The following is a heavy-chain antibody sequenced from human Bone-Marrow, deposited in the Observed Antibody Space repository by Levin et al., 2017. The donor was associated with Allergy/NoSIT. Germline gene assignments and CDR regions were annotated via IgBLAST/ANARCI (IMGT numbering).Heavy chain of an antibody. D-gene: IGHD2-15*01. V-gene: IGHV3-21*01. CDR1: GFTFSNYN. CDR3: AGVTFCSGGSCNSGGFDI. CDR2: ISSSSSYI. Sequence: GGSLRLSCVGSGFTFSNYNMNWVRQAPGKGLEWVSSISSSSSYINYAESVTGRFTASRDSAKNSVYLQMNSLRAEDTAVYYCAGVTFCSGGSCNSGGFDIWGQGTMVTVSS. J-gene: IGHJ3*02.